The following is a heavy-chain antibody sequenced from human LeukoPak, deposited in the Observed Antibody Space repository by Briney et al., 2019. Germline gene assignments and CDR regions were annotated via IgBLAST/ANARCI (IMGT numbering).Heavy chain of an antibody. CDR1: GFTFSSYS. V-gene: IGHV3-21*01. J-gene: IGHJ4*02. CDR2: ISSSSSYI. CDR3: ARARLNYYDSSGPLDY. D-gene: IGHD3-22*01. Sequence: PGGSLRLSCAASGFTFSSYSMNWVRQAPGKGLEWVSSISSSSSYIYYADSVEGRFTISRDNAKNSLYLQMNSLRAEDTAVYYCARARLNYYDSSGPLDYWGQGTLVTVSS.